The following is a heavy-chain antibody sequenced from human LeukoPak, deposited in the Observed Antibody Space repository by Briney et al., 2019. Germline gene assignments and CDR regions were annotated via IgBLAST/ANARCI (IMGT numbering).Heavy chain of an antibody. CDR3: ARHSGASPHYFDY. CDR1: GGSISPYY. CDR2: IFYSGSA. V-gene: IGHV4-59*08. D-gene: IGHD1-26*01. J-gene: IGHJ4*02. Sequence: SDTLSLTCTVSGGSISPYYWSWIRQPPGKQLEWIAFIFYSGSAHYNPSLTSRVTISVDTSKNQLSLKLTSVTAADTAVYYCARHSGASPHYFDYWGQGTLVTVSS.